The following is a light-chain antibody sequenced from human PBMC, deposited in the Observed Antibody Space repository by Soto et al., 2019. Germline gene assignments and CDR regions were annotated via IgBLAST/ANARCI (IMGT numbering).Light chain of an antibody. CDR1: QSVNSN. V-gene: IGKV3-15*01. CDR2: GAA. Sequence: KVMTQSPATLSVSPGERATLSCRASQSVNSNLAWYQQKPGQAPRLLLYGAATRHIGFPARFSGSASGTELTLTISDLQSEDSAVYDCQQYNDWPITFDGGTKVEI. CDR3: QQYNDWPIT. J-gene: IGKJ4*01.